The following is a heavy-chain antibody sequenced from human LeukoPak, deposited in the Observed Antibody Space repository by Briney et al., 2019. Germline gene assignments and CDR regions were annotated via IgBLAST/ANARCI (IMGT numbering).Heavy chain of an antibody. Sequence: GASVKVSCKASGYTFTGYYMHWVRQAPGQGLEWMGWINPNSGGTNYAQKFQGRVTMTRDTSISTAYMELSRLRSDDTAVYYCARGSLAAAGSFDYLGQGTLVTVSS. D-gene: IGHD6-13*01. J-gene: IGHJ4*02. CDR2: INPNSGGT. V-gene: IGHV1-2*02. CDR3: ARGSLAAAGSFDY. CDR1: GYTFTGYY.